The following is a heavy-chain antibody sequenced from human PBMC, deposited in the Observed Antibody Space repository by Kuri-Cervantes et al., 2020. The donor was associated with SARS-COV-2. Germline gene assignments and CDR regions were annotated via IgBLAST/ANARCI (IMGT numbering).Heavy chain of an antibody. J-gene: IGHJ4*02. CDR2: IYYSGST. V-gene: IGHV4-30-4*01. D-gene: IGHD3-3*01. CDR3: ARAGTIFGVVIQNFDY. CDR1: GGSISSGDYY. Sequence: SETLSLTCTVSGGSISSGDYYWSWIRQPPGKGLEWIGYIYYSGSTYYNPSLKSRVTISVDTSKNQFSLKLSSVTAADTAVYYCARAGTIFGVVIQNFDYWGQGTLVTVSS.